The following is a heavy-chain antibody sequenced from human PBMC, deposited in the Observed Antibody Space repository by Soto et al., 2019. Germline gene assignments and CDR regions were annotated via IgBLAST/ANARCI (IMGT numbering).Heavy chain of an antibody. Sequence: QVQLQESGPGLVKPSETLSLTCTVSGGSVTSGSNYWSWIRQPPGQGLEWIGYIYYSGSTKSNPSHKSRATIFLEAAKIQFSLKLSSVTAADTAVYYCASASGYSGYGWVNWFDPGGVGTLVSVSS. CDR2: IYYSGST. CDR3: ASASGYSGYGWVNWFDP. D-gene: IGHD5-12*01. J-gene: IGHJ5*02. CDR1: GGSVTSGSNY. V-gene: IGHV4-61*01.